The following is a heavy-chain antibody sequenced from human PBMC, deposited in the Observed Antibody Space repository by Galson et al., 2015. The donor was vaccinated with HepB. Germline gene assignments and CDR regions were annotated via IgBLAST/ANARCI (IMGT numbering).Heavy chain of an antibody. D-gene: IGHD6-19*01. CDR3: ARGGVYSSGWWLDY. Sequence: SLRLSCAASGFTFSSYSMNWVRQAPGKGLEWVSYISSSSSTIYYADSVKGRFTISRDNAKNSLYLQMNSLRDEDTAVYYCARGGVYSSGWWLDYWGQGTLVTVSS. J-gene: IGHJ4*02. V-gene: IGHV3-48*02. CDR2: ISSSSSTI. CDR1: GFTFSSYS.